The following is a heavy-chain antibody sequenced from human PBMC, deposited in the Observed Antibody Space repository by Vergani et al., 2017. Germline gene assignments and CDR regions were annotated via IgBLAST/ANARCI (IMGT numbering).Heavy chain of an antibody. D-gene: IGHD3-10*01. V-gene: IGHV3-23*01. J-gene: IGHJ4*02. Sequence: EVQLLQSGGGFVQPGGSLRLYCAASGFTFSNYAMSWVRQAPGKGLEWVSGISGSGVSAYYTDSVKGRFTISRDNSKNMLFLQMNNLRTEDTAIYYCAKQYFVSGNYLFDYWGQGTLVTVSS. CDR1: GFTFSNYA. CDR3: AKQYFVSGNYLFDY. CDR2: ISGSGVSA.